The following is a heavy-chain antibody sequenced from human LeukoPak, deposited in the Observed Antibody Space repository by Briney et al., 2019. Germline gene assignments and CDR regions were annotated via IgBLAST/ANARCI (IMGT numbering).Heavy chain of an antibody. D-gene: IGHD2-2*01. CDR2: TRNKANSYTT. V-gene: IGHV3-72*01. CDR1: GFTFSDHY. Sequence: GGSLRLSCAASGFTFSDHYIDWVRQAPGKGLEWVGRTRNKANSYTTEYAASVKGRFTISRDDSKNSLYLQMNSLKTEDTAVYYCALGGDYCSTTSCPSWGQGTMVTVSS. CDR3: ALGGDYCSTTSCPS. J-gene: IGHJ3*01.